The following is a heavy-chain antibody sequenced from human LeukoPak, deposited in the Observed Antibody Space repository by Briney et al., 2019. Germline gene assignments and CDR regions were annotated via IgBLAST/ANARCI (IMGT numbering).Heavy chain of an antibody. J-gene: IGHJ4*02. Sequence: PGGSLRLSCAASGFTFSSYGTHWVRRAPGKGLEWVAFIRDDGSGKYYADSVKGRFTISRDNSKNTLYLEMNRLRVDDTAAYYCAARYFWSGPASDYWGQGTLVTVSS. CDR2: IRDDGSGK. V-gene: IGHV3-30*02. CDR3: AARYFWSGPASDY. CDR1: GFTFSSYG. D-gene: IGHD3-3*01.